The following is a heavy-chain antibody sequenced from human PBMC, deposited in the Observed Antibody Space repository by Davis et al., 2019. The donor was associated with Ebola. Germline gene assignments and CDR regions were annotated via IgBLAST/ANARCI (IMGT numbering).Heavy chain of an antibody. CDR2: ISSSGSTI. CDR1: GFTFSSYE. D-gene: IGHD3-16*02. CDR3: ARGDRDDYVWGSYRRYFDY. Sequence: GESLKTSCAASGFTFSSYEMNWVRQAPGKGLEWISYISSSGSTIYYADSVKGRFTISRDNAKNSLHLQMNSLRAEDTAVYYCARGDRDDYVWGSYRRYFDYWGQGTLVTVSS. V-gene: IGHV3-48*03. J-gene: IGHJ4*02.